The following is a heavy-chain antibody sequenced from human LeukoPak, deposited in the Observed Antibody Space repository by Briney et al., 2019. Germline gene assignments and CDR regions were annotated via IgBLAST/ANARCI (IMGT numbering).Heavy chain of an antibody. CDR1: GFTFDDYG. V-gene: IGHV3-20*04. Sequence: GGSLRLSCAASGFTFDDYGMSWVRQAPGKGLEWVSGINWNGGSTGYADSVKGRFTISRDNAKNSLYLQMNSLRAEDTALYYCAKDKYPNQGWYFDLWGRGTLVTVSS. CDR3: AKDKYPNQGWYFDL. J-gene: IGHJ2*01. CDR2: INWNGGST. D-gene: IGHD2-2*02.